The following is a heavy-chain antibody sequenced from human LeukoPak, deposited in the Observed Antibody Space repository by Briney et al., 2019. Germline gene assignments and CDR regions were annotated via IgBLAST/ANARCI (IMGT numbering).Heavy chain of an antibody. CDR3: ANGCYAGYCSGGNSDY. Sequence: GGSLRLSCAASGFTFSSYWMHWVRQAPGKGLEWVSAISGNGGSTYYADSVKGRFTISRDNSKNTLYLQMNSLRAEDTAVYYCANGCYAGYCSGGNSDYWGQGTLVTVSS. D-gene: IGHD2-15*01. CDR2: ISGNGGST. CDR1: GFTFSSYW. J-gene: IGHJ4*02. V-gene: IGHV3-23*01.